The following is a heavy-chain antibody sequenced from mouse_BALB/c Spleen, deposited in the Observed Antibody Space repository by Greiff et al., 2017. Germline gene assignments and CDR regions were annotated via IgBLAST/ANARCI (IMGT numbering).Heavy chain of an antibody. Sequence: EVQRVESGGGLVQPGGSLRLSCATSGFTFTDYYMSWVRQPPGKALEWLGFIRNKANGYTTEYSASVKGRFTISRDNSQSILYLQMNTLRAEDSATYYCASSFITKGTRFDYGGQGTTLTVAS. CDR2: IRNKANGYTT. J-gene: IGHJ2*01. D-gene: IGHD1-1*01. CDR3: ASSFITKGTRFDY. CDR1: GFTFTDYY. V-gene: IGHV7-3*02.